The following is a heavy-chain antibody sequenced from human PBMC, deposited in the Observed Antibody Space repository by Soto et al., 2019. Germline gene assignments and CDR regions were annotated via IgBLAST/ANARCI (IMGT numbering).Heavy chain of an antibody. D-gene: IGHD3-9*01. CDR2: IKSKSDRGTT. CDR3: STNHLSLRYFDSLTHSTGLDN. J-gene: IGHJ4*02. V-gene: IGHV3-15*01. Sequence: GSLRLSCAASGFTFSYAWMTWVRQAPGKGLEWVGHIKSKSDRGTTDYAAPVKGRFTISRDDSKNTLYLQMNSLRTEDTAVYFCSTNHLSLRYFDSLTHSTGLDNWGRGTLVTVSS. CDR1: GFTFSYAW.